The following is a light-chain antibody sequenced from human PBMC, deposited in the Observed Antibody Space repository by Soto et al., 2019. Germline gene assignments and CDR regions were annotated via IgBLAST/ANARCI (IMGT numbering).Light chain of an antibody. CDR1: QSVSSSY. V-gene: IGKV3-20*01. CDR2: GAS. CDR3: HQYDSSPLT. Sequence: EIVLTQSPGTLSLSPGERATLSCRASQSVSSSYLAWYQQQPGQAPRLLIYGASSRATGIPDRFSGSGSGTDFTLTISRLEPEDFAVYYCHQYDSSPLTFGGVTKVEIK. J-gene: IGKJ4*01.